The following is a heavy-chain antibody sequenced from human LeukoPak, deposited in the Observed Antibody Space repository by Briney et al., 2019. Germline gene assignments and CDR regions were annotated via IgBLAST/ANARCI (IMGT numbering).Heavy chain of an antibody. D-gene: IGHD3-9*01. CDR2: INSDSGFT. V-gene: IGHV1-2*02. J-gene: IGHJ5*02. CDR3: ARNFDMKGFDP. Sequence: GASVKVSCKASGYTFTGYYMNWVRQAPGQGLEWMGWINSDSGFTKYAQKFQGRVTMTRDTSITTVYMDLTRLTSDDTAVYYCARNFDMKGFDPWGQEPWSPSPQ. CDR1: GYTFTGYY.